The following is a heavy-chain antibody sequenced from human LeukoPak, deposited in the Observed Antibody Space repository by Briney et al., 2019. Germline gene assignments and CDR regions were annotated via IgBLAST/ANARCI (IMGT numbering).Heavy chain of an antibody. Sequence: SETLSVTCAVSDVSISDYYWSWIRQPPGKGLEWIGYIYHTGDSNQNPSLKGRVTVTLDTPKNQVSLKVTSVTAADTAVYYCARHAFASPLDIWGQGTVVTVSS. D-gene: IGHD2-21*01. CDR2: IYHTGDS. V-gene: IGHV4-59*08. CDR3: ARHAFASPLDI. J-gene: IGHJ4*02. CDR1: DVSISDYY.